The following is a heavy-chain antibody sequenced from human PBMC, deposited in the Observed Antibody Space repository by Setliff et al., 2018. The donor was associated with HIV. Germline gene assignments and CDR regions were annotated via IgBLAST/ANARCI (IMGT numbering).Heavy chain of an antibody. V-gene: IGHV1-18*01. Sequence: VASVKVSCKASGYNFAIYGISWVRQAPGQGLEWMGWISASGDAKPAQKFQGRVTLTTDTSSSTAYMELRSLTSDDTAIYYCAKDDFTGAYPSVALDIWGQGTMVTVSS. D-gene: IGHD1-26*01. J-gene: IGHJ3*02. CDR1: GYNFAIYG. CDR2: ISASGDA. CDR3: AKDDFTGAYPSVALDI.